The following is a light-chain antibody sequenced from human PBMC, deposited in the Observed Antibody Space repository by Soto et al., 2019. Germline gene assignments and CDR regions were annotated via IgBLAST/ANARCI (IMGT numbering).Light chain of an antibody. J-gene: IGLJ1*01. Sequence: QSALTQPASVSGSPGQSITISCTGTSSDIGGYKYVSWYQQHPGKAPKLLIYGNTNRPSGVPGRFSGSKSGTSASLVISGLQAEDEADYYCQSYENSRTGFYVFGTGTKLTVL. CDR2: GNT. V-gene: IGLV2-14*01. CDR3: QSYENSRTGFYV. CDR1: SSDIGGYKY.